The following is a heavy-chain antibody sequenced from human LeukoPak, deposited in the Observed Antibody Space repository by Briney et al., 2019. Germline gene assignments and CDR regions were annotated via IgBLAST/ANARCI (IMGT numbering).Heavy chain of an antibody. V-gene: IGHV4-59*01. D-gene: IGHD5-18*01. CDR1: GGSISSYY. CDR3: ARDVGIFTEYSYGPGGMDV. J-gene: IGHJ6*04. CDR2: IYYSGST. Sequence: PSETLSLTCTVSGGSISSYYWSWIRQPPGKGLEWIGYIYYSGSTNYNPSLKSRVTISVDTSKNQFSLKLSSVTAADTAVYYCARDVGIFTEYSYGPGGMDVWGKGTTVTVSS.